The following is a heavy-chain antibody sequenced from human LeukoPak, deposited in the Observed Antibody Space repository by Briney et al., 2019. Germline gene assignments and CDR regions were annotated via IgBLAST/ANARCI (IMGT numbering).Heavy chain of an antibody. V-gene: IGHV4-4*07. CDR2: IYTSGST. Sequence: SETLSLTCTVSGGSISSYYWSWIRQPAGKGLEWIGRIYTSGSTNYNPSLKSRVTMSVHTSKNQFSLKLSSVTATDTAVYYCARDFYDSSGFSNWFDPWGQGTLVTVSS. D-gene: IGHD3-22*01. J-gene: IGHJ5*02. CDR1: GGSISSYY. CDR3: ARDFYDSSGFSNWFDP.